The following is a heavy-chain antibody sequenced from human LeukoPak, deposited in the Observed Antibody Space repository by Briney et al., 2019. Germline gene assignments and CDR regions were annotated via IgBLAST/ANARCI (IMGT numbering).Heavy chain of an antibody. CDR2: ITWNSGSV. CDR3: AKELGVASLIVDALDR. J-gene: IGHJ3*02. CDR1: GFTFHDYA. V-gene: IGHV3-9*03. Sequence: PGGSLRLSCTASGFTFHDYAMHWVRQVPGKGLEWVSGITWNSGSVLYADSVSGRFTISGDNANNSLYLQMNSLTPDDMAFYYCAKELGVASLIVDALDRWGQGTMVTV. D-gene: IGHD1-26*01.